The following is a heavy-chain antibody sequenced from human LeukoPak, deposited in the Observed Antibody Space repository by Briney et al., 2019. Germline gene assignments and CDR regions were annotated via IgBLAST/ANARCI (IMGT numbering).Heavy chain of an antibody. Sequence: GRSLRLSCAASGLTFSSYAMHWVRQAPGKGLEWVAVISYDGSNKYYADSVKGRFTISRDNSKNTLYLQMNSLRAEDTAVYYCARSYGDYGIRYWGQGTLVTVSS. V-gene: IGHV3-30-3*01. CDR2: ISYDGSNK. CDR3: ARSYGDYGIRY. CDR1: GLTFSSYA. D-gene: IGHD4-17*01. J-gene: IGHJ4*02.